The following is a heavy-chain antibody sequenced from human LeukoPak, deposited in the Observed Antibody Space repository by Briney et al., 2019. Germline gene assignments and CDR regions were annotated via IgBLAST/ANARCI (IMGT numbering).Heavy chain of an antibody. CDR1: GYTFTGYY. CDR3: ARIFDTLGRFDP. Sequence: ASVKVSCKASGYTFTGYYMHWVRQAPGQGLEWMGWINPNSGGTNYAQKFQGRVTMTRDTSISTAYMELNRLTSDDTAVYYCARIFDTLGRFDPWGQGTLVTVSP. J-gene: IGHJ5*02. CDR2: INPNSGGT. D-gene: IGHD2-2*02. V-gene: IGHV1-2*02.